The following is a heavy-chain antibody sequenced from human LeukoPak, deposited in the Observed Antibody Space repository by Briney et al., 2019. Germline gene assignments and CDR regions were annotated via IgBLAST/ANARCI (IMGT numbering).Heavy chain of an antibody. CDR3: ARTSIAAHNWFDP. Sequence: SETLSLTCTVSGGSISSYYWSWIRQPPGKGLEWIGYIYYSGSTNYNPSLKSRVTISVDTSKNQFPLKLSSVTAADTAVYYCARTSIAAHNWFDPWGQGTLVTVSS. CDR2: IYYSGST. J-gene: IGHJ5*02. D-gene: IGHD6-6*01. V-gene: IGHV4-59*01. CDR1: GGSISSYY.